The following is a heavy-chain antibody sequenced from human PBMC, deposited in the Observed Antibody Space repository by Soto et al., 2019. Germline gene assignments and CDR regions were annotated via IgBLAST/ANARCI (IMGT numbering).Heavy chain of an antibody. V-gene: IGHV3-21*01. D-gene: IGHD7-27*01. Sequence: GESLKISCAASGFTFSSYSMNWVRQAPGKGLEWVSSISSSSSYIYYADSVKGRFTISRDNAKNSLYLQMNSLRAEDTAVYYCARDRLGGPEACDIWGQGTMVTVSS. CDR2: ISSSSSYI. CDR1: GFTFSSYS. CDR3: ARDRLGGPEACDI. J-gene: IGHJ3*02.